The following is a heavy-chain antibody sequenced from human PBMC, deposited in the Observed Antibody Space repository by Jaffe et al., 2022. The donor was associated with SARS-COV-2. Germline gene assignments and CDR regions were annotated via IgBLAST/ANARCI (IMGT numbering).Heavy chain of an antibody. CDR1: GYTFTSYD. D-gene: IGHD5-18*01. CDR3: ARAPGYSYGYGTERTKHYYYYGMDV. Sequence: QVQLVQSGAEVKKPGASVKVSCKASGYTFTSYDINWVRQATGQGLEWMGWMNPNSGNTGYAQKFQGRVTMTRNTSISTAYMELSSLRSEDTAVYYCARAPGYSYGYGTERTKHYYYYGMDVWGQGTTVTVSS. V-gene: IGHV1-8*01. J-gene: IGHJ6*02. CDR2: MNPNSGNT.